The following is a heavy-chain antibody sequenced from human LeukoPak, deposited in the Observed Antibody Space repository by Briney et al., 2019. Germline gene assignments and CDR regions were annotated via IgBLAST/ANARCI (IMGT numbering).Heavy chain of an antibody. J-gene: IGHJ4*02. V-gene: IGHV1-8*02. CDR2: MNPNSGNT. Sequence: AASVKVSCKASGYTFTSYFMHWVRQATGQGLEWMGWMNPNSGNTGYAQKFQGRVTMTRNTSISTAYMELSSLRSEDTAVYYCARALGIGGQYYFDYWGQGTLVTVSS. CDR3: ARALGIGGQYYFDY. D-gene: IGHD7-27*01. CDR1: GYTFTSYF.